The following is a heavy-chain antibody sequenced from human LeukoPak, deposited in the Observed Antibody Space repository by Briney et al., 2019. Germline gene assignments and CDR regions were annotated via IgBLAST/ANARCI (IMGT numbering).Heavy chain of an antibody. CDR2: ISSSSSTI. D-gene: IGHD3-10*01. CDR3: ARDALLVMGSLDY. Sequence: GGSLRLSCAASGFTFSSYSMNWVRQAPGKGLEWVSYISSSSSTIYYADSVKGRFTISRDNAKNSLYLQMNSLRAEDTAVYYCARDALLVMGSLDYWGQGTLVTVSS. J-gene: IGHJ4*02. CDR1: GFTFSSYS. V-gene: IGHV3-48*01.